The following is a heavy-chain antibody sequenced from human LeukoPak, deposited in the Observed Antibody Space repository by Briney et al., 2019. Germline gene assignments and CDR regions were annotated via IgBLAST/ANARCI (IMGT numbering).Heavy chain of an antibody. V-gene: IGHV3-21*01. CDR3: ARDGDSSRDYYLDY. J-gene: IGHJ4*02. CDR2: ISTRSSYI. CDR1: GFTFSSYI. D-gene: IGHD6-13*01. Sequence: GGSLRLSCAASGFTFSSYIMNWVRQAPGKGLEWVSSISTRSSYIYYADSVKGRFTISRDDAKNSLYLQMNSLRAEDTAVYYCARDGDSSRDYYLDYWGQGTLVTVSS.